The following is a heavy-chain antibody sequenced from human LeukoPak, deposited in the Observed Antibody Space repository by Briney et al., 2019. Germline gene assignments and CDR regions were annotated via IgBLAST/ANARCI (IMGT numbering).Heavy chain of an antibody. CDR2: ISSSGSTI. Sequence: GGSLRLSCAASGFTFSSYEMNWVRQAPGKWLEWVSYISSSGSTIYYADCVKGRFTISRDNAKNSLYLQMNSLRAEDTAVYYCARNIVPAAVNYYYYGMDVWGKGTTVTVSS. D-gene: IGHD2-2*01. J-gene: IGHJ6*04. V-gene: IGHV3-48*03. CDR3: ARNIVPAAVNYYYYGMDV. CDR1: GFTFSSYE.